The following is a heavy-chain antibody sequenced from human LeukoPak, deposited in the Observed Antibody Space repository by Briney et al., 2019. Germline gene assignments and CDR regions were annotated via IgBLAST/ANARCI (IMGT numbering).Heavy chain of an antibody. CDR2: MYSGGTT. Sequence: SETLSLTCTVSGGSISSYYWSWIRQPPGKGLDWIGYMYSGGTTNYSPSLKSRVTISEDMSKNQFSLKLTSVTAADTAVYYCARYSGHSSTNDAFDIWGQGQWSSSLQ. D-gene: IGHD6-13*01. CDR3: ARYSGHSSTNDAFDI. CDR1: GGSISSYY. V-gene: IGHV4-59*01. J-gene: IGHJ3*02.